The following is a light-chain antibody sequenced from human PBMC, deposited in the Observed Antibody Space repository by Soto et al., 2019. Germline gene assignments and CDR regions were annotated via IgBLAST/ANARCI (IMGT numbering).Light chain of an antibody. Sequence: DIQLTHSPSSLSASVGDRVTITCRASQGISTYLAWYQQKPGEAPKLLIYAASTLQSGVPARFSGSGSGTDFTLTISSLQPEDFATYYCQQRNSYPLTFGGGTKVDIK. V-gene: IGKV1-9*01. CDR3: QQRNSYPLT. CDR1: QGISTY. J-gene: IGKJ4*01. CDR2: AAS.